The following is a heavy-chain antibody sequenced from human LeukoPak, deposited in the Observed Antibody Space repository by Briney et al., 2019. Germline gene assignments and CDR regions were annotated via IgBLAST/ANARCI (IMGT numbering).Heavy chain of an antibody. V-gene: IGHV4-34*01. Sequence: PSETLSLACAVYGGSFNGYCWSWIRQPPGKGMEWIGEISHTGSTSYNPSLKSRVTISVDTSKNQFSLKLSSVTAADTAVYYCARWMVGDAFDIWGQGTMVTVSS. CDR2: ISHTGST. CDR1: GGSFNGYC. D-gene: IGHD3-10*01. CDR3: ARWMVGDAFDI. J-gene: IGHJ3*02.